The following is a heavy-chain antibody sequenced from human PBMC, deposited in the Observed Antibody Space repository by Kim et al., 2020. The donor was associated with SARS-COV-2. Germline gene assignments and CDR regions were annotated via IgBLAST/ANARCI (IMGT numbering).Heavy chain of an antibody. CDR2: ISYDGSNK. CDR1: GFTFSSYG. J-gene: IGHJ4*02. CDR3: AKDWLAAAGLIPQRPTLFDY. D-gene: IGHD6-13*01. Sequence: GGSLRLSCAASGFTFSSYGMHWVRQAPGKGLEWVAVISYDGSNKYYADSVKGRFTISRDNSKNTLYLQMNSLRAEDTAVYYCAKDWLAAAGLIPQRPTLFDYWGQGTLVTVSS. V-gene: IGHV3-30*18.